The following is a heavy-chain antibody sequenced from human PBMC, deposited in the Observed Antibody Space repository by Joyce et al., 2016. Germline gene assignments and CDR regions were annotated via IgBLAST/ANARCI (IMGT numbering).Heavy chain of an antibody. J-gene: IGHJ4*02. CDR3: ARHRGGGNFVPFDY. CDR1: GYTFVNYW. V-gene: IGHV5-10-1*03. D-gene: IGHD4-23*01. CDR2: IDPNDSGT. Sequence: EDHLVQSGAEMKKPGESLRISCMVSGYTFVNYWNSWVRQMPGKGLEWMGRIDPNDSGTDYSPSFQGHGTSSADKSISTAYLQWSSLKASDTAIYYCARHRGGGNFVPFDYWGQGTLVTVSS.